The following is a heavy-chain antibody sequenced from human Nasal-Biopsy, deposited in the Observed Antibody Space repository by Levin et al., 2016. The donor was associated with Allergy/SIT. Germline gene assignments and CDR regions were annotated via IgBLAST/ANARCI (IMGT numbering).Heavy chain of an antibody. CDR3: ARLKTTVTQPIVFDREGLDV. CDR1: GFDFSIYD. CDR2: ITSGGHFL. V-gene: IGHV3-21*01. D-gene: IGHD1-1*01. Sequence: GESLKISCAASGFDFSIYDMNWIRQAPGKGLEWVSSITSGGHFLSYADSVRGRFSISRDRAKNSLFLQMTSLRAEDTAVYYCARLKTTVTQPIVFDREGLDVWGRGTTVTVS. J-gene: IGHJ6*02.